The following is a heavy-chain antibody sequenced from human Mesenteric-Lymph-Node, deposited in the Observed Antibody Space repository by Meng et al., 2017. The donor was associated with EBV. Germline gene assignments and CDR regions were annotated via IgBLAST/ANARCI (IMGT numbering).Heavy chain of an antibody. CDR2: ISAYNDNK. J-gene: IGHJ5*02. V-gene: IGHV1-18*01. CDR1: GYSFSTIG. Sequence: VQLVYAVSAVEKPGATLKVSCNASGYSFSTIGVGWGRQSPGPGLAWMGWISAYNDNKNCDQKFQGRVPMTTNTTTSTAYMVLRSLRSADTAVSYCATDTGRVINNLFDPWGQGTLVTVSS. CDR3: ATDTGRVINNLFDP. D-gene: IGHD3-22*01.